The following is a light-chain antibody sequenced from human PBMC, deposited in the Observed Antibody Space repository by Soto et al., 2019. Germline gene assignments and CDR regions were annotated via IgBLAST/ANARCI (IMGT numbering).Light chain of an antibody. Sequence: DIQMTHSPSTLSASVGDRVTITCRASQSISSWLAWYQQRPGKAPKLLIYDASSLESGVPSRFSGSGSGTEFTLTTSSLQPDDFATYYCQQYNSYSITFGQGTRLEIK. CDR3: QQYNSYSIT. J-gene: IGKJ5*01. CDR1: QSISSW. CDR2: DAS. V-gene: IGKV1-5*01.